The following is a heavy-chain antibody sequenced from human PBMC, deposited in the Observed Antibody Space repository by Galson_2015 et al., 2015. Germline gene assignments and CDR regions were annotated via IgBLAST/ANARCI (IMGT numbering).Heavy chain of an antibody. J-gene: IGHJ4*02. V-gene: IGHV4-4*02. CDR3: ASQSGSYSGFGY. CDR2: IYHSGST. CDR1: GGSISSSNW. D-gene: IGHD1-26*01. Sequence: ETLSLTCAVSGGSISSSNWWSWVRQPPGKGLEWIGEIYHSGSTNYNPSLKSRVTISVDKSKNQFSLKLSSVTAADTAVYYCASQSGSYSGFGYWGQGTLVTVSS.